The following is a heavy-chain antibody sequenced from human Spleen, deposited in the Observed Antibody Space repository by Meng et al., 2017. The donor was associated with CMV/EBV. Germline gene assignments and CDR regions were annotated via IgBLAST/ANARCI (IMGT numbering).Heavy chain of an antibody. CDR2: ISRSNSI. CDR3: ARAHGSGTYPLFYPMDV. CDR1: GFTFNVYS. D-gene: IGHD3-10*01. J-gene: IGHJ6*02. V-gene: IGHV3-69-1*01. Sequence: GESLKISCAASGFTFNVYSINWVRQAPGRGLEWISYISRSNSIYYADSVKGRFTISRENDKNSLYLQMNSLRAEDTAVYYCARAHGSGTYPLFYPMDVWGQGTTVTVSS.